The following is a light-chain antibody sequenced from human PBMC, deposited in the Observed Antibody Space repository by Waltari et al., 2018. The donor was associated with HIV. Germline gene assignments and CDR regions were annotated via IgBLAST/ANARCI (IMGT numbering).Light chain of an antibody. J-gene: IGKJ3*01. CDR3: QEYDNLRRGFT. CDR1: QDISNY. Sequence: DIQLPQSPSSLSASVGDRITIPCQATQDISNYLNWLQQKPGQAPELVIYDVSNLETGVPSRFSGSGSGTHFTFTITSLQPEDIGIFYCQEYDNLRRGFTFGPGT. V-gene: IGKV1-33*01. CDR2: DVS.